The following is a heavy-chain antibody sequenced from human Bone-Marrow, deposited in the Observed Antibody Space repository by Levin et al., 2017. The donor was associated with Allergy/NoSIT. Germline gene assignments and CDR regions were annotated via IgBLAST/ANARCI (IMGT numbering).Heavy chain of an antibody. CDR3: ARLGYSYGSDY. D-gene: IGHD5-18*01. Sequence: GGSLRLSCAVSGFSFSTNWIHWVRQAPGKGLVWVSRINSYGNKTTYADSVKGRFTISRDNAKSTLYLQMNSLRAEETAVYYCARLGYSYGSDYWGKGTLVTVSS. CDR2: INSYGNKT. J-gene: IGHJ4*02. CDR1: GFSFSTNW. V-gene: IGHV3-74*03.